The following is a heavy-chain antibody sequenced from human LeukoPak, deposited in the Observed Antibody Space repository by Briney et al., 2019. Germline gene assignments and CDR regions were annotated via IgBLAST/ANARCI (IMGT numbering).Heavy chain of an antibody. J-gene: IGHJ3*02. CDR2: ISSSSSNI. D-gene: IGHD3-10*01. V-gene: IGHV3-48*01. Sequence: GGSLRLSCAASGFTFSSYNMNWVRQAPGKGLEWVSYISSSSSNIYYADSVKGRFTISRDNAKNSLYLQMNSLRAEDTAVYYCAKDYYGSGIYDAFDIWGQGTMVTVSS. CDR3: AKDYYGSGIYDAFDI. CDR1: GFTFSSYN.